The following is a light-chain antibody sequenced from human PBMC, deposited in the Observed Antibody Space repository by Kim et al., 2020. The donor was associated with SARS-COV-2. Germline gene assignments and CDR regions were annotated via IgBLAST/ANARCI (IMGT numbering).Light chain of an antibody. J-gene: IGKJ4*01. Sequence: SFSQGERPTTPSRPSKSVSSSLAWYRQNPGKAPRLLIYKAPTRATGTQARFSGSGSGTDFTLTISSREPEDFAVYYCQQSSHWPTFGGGTKVDIK. CDR3: QQSSHWPT. V-gene: IGKV3-11*01. CDR1: KSVSSS. CDR2: KAP.